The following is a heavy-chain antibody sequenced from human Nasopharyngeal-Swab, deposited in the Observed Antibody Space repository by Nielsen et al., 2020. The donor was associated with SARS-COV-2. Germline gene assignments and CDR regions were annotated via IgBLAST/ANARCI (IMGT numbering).Heavy chain of an antibody. Sequence: ASVKVSCKATEYIFSTFDINWVRQATGQGLEWMGWMSPTSGKTESAQKFPGRITMTRNTSTSTAYMELSSLTSEDTAIYYCATPGYRSGHYFFDNWGQGTLVTVSS. D-gene: IGHD5-18*01. CDR1: EYIFSTFD. V-gene: IGHV1-8*01. J-gene: IGHJ4*02. CDR2: MSPTSGKT. CDR3: ATPGYRSGHYFFDN.